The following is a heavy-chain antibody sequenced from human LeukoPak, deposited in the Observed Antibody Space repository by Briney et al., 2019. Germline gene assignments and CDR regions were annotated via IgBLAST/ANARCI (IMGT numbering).Heavy chain of an antibody. CDR2: ISSSSSTI. Sequence: PGGSLRLSCAASGFTFSSYSMNWVRQAPGKGLEWVSYISSSSSTIYYADSVKGRFTISRDNAKNSLYLQMNSLRAEDTAVYYCAKGTKLAVAANNYFDYWGQGTLLTVSS. CDR1: GFTFSSYS. D-gene: IGHD2-15*01. CDR3: AKGTKLAVAANNYFDY. V-gene: IGHV3-48*04. J-gene: IGHJ4*02.